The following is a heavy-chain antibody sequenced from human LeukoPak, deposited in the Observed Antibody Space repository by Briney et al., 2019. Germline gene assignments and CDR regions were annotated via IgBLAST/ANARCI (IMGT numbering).Heavy chain of an antibody. D-gene: IGHD6-13*01. CDR1: GGSFSGYY. J-gene: IGHJ5*02. CDR2: INHSGST. CDR3: ARMRVAAAGLNWFDP. Sequence: SETLSLTCAVYGGSFSGYYWSWTRQPPGKGLEWIGEINHSGSTNYNPSLKSRVTISVDTSKNQFSLKLSSVTAADTAVYYCARMRVAAAGLNWFDPWGQGTLVTVSS. V-gene: IGHV4-34*01.